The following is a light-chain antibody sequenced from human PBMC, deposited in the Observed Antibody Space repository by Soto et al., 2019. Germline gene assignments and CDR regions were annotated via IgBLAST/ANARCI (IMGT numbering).Light chain of an antibody. Sequence: EIVLTQSPATLSLSPGEGATLSCRASQSVSSYLAWYQQKPGQAPRLLIYDASNRATGIPARFSGSGSGTDFTLIISSREPEDFSVYYCQQRSNWPVTFGLGTMVEV. CDR2: DAS. CDR3: QQRSNWPVT. J-gene: IGKJ1*01. CDR1: QSVSSY. V-gene: IGKV3-11*01.